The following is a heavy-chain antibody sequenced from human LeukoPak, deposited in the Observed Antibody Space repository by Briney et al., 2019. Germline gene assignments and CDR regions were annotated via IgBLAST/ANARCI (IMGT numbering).Heavy chain of an antibody. CDR3: ARDGPDCSGGSCYEGY. CDR2: INPSGGST. J-gene: IGHJ4*02. V-gene: IGHV1-46*01. CDR1: GGTFSSYA. Sequence: ASVKVSCKASGGTFSSYAISWVRQAPGQGLEWMGIINPSGGSTSYAQKFQGRVTMTRDTSTSTVYMELSSLRSEDTAVYYCARDGPDCSGGSCYEGYWGQGTLVTVSS. D-gene: IGHD2-15*01.